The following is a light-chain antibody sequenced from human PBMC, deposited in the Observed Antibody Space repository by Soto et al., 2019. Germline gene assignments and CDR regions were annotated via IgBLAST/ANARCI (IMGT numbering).Light chain of an antibody. CDR2: HAS. Sequence: DIQMTQSPSSLSASVGDRVTITCRASQSISSWLAWYQQTPGKDPKLLIFHASTLQGGVPSKFSGSGSGTEFNLTISRLQTDDFAIYYCQQYNSYPYTFGQGTKGDIK. V-gene: IGKV1-5*01. CDR1: QSISSW. J-gene: IGKJ2*01. CDR3: QQYNSYPYT.